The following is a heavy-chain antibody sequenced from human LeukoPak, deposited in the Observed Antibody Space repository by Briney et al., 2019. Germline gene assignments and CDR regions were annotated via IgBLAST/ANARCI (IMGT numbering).Heavy chain of an antibody. J-gene: IGHJ4*02. D-gene: IGHD1-26*01. V-gene: IGHV1-69*04. CDR2: IIPILGIA. CDR1: GGTFSSYA. CDR3: ARGIVAPHFDY. Sequence: GSSVKVSCKASGGTFSSYAISWVRQAPGQGLEWMGRIIPILGIASYAQRFQGRVTITADKSTSTAYMELSSLRSEDTAVYYCARGIVAPHFDYWGQGTLVTVSS.